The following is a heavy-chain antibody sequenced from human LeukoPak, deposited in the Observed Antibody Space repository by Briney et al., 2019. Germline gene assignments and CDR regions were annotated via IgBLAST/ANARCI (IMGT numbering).Heavy chain of an antibody. CDR2: INPSGGST. CDR1: GYTFASYY. Sequence: ASVKVSCKASGYTFASYYMHWVRQGPGQGLEWMGIINPSGGSTSYAQKFQGRVTMTRDTSTNTVYMELSSLRSEDTAVFYCVRGASSIAALNPFWYFDLWGRGTLVTVSS. CDR3: VRGASSIAALNPFWYFDL. V-gene: IGHV1-46*01. D-gene: IGHD6-6*01. J-gene: IGHJ2*01.